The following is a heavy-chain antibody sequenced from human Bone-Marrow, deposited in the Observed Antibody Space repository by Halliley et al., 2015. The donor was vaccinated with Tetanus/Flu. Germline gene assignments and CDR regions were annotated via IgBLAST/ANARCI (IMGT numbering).Heavy chain of an antibody. CDR2: IKSKIHGGTT. D-gene: IGHD1-26*01. V-gene: IGHV3-15*01. CDR3: AAIVGSYDVFDF. J-gene: IGHJ3*01. Sequence: WVGRIKSKIHGGTTDYAAPVEGRFTISRDDSKDTLFLQINSLEAEDTAVYYCAAIVGSYDVFDFWGQGTMLTVS.